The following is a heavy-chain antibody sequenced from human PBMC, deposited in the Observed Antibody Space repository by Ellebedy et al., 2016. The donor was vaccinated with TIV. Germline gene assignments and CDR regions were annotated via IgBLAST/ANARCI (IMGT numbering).Heavy chain of an antibody. Sequence: GESLKISCAASGFTFSDYYMSWIRQAPGKGLEWVSYISSSSSSTNYADSVKGRFTISRDNAQDTLFLQMNSLRAEDTAVYFCSRGWSTHDSWGQGTLVIVSS. D-gene: IGHD2-15*01. CDR3: SRGWSTHDS. J-gene: IGHJ4*02. V-gene: IGHV3-11*06. CDR1: GFTFSDYY. CDR2: ISSSSSST.